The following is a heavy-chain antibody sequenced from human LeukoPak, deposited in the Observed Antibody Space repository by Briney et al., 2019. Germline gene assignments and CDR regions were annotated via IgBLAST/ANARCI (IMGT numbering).Heavy chain of an antibody. CDR3: AKGIAAAGIPDFDY. J-gene: IGHJ4*02. CDR1: GFTFSSYD. D-gene: IGHD6-13*01. Sequence: PGGSLRLSCAASGFTFSSYDMSWVRQAAGKGLEWVSAISGSGGSTYYADSVKGRFTISRDNSKNTLYLQMNSLRAEDTAVYYCAKGIAAAGIPDFDYWGQGTLVTVSS. V-gene: IGHV3-23*01. CDR2: ISGSGGST.